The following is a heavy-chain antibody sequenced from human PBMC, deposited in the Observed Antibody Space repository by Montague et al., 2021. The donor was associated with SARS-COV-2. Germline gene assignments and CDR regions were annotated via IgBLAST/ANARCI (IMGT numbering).Heavy chain of an antibody. J-gene: IGHJ5*02. CDR3: ARVPLYFEGFDT. CDR1: GGSISNNY. CDR2: VNQSGGT. D-gene: IGHD3-9*01. Sequence: SETLSLTCAVLGGSISNNYWTWVCKPSGKGLERNGEVNQSGGTTHYNPSLKGRVKISVDRSSNQMSLNLESVTAADTAVYYCARVPLYFEGFDTWGPGILVAVSS. V-gene: IGHV4-34*01.